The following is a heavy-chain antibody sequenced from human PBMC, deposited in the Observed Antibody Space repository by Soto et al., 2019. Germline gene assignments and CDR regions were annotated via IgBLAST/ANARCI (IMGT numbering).Heavy chain of an antibody. D-gene: IGHD4-17*01. CDR2: INHSGST. CDR1: GGSFSGYY. V-gene: IGHV4-34*01. J-gene: IGHJ5*02. Sequence: QVQLQQWGAGLLKPSETLSLTCAVYGGSFSGYYWSWIRQPPGKGLEWIGEINHSGSTNYNPSLRSRLIISVDTYKNQSSLKLSSVTAADTAVYYCARARRPRRMTTVTMAWFDPWGQGTLVTVSS. CDR3: ARARRPRRMTTVTMAWFDP.